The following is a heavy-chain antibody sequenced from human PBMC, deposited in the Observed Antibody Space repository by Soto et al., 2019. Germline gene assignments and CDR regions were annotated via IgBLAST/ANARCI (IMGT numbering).Heavy chain of an antibody. J-gene: IGHJ4*02. V-gene: IGHV1-46*01. Sequence: GASLKVFCKASGYSFTDYFMHWVRQAPGQGLEWMGIVHPSGGSTDYAQKFQGRVAMTWDTSTSTVYMELSSLRSDDTAVYYCARAPYSSSSFFFDHWGQGTPDTVSS. D-gene: IGHD6-6*01. CDR2: VHPSGGST. CDR3: ARAPYSSSSFFFDH. CDR1: GYSFTDYF.